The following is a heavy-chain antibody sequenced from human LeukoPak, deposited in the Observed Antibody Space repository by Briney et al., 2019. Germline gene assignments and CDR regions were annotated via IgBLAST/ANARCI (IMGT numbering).Heavy chain of an antibody. D-gene: IGHD3-22*01. Sequence: GGSLRLSCAASGFTFSSYGMHWVRQAPGKGLEWVAVIWYDGSNKYYADSVKGRFTISRDNSKNTLYLQMNSLRAEDTAVYYCARARAPFYYDSSPGDYWGQGTLVTVSS. J-gene: IGHJ4*02. CDR2: IWYDGSNK. CDR1: GFTFSSYG. CDR3: ARARAPFYYDSSPGDY. V-gene: IGHV3-33*01.